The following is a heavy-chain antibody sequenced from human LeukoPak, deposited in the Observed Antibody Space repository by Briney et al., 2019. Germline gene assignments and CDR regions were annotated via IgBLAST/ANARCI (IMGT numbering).Heavy chain of an antibody. CDR3: VRVQWWYFDL. J-gene: IGHJ2*01. Sequence: GGSLRLSCAASGFSFNTYGMTWVRQAPGKGLEWVSAIGGSGDRTFYADSVKGRFTVSRDSFKNTLSLQMNSLRAEDTAIYAKVRVQWWYFDLWGRGTLVTVSS. V-gene: IGHV3-23*01. D-gene: IGHD6-19*01. CDR1: GFSFNTYG. CDR2: IGGSGDRT.